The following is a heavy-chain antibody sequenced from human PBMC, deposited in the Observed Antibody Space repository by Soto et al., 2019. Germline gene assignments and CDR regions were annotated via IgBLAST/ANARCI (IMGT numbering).Heavy chain of an antibody. CDR2: SWHDGRDL. V-gene: IGHV3-33*01. CDR1: GFTLDTYG. J-gene: IGHJ3*01. D-gene: IGHD2-21*01. Sequence: QVQLVDSGGGMVQPGGSLRLSCAVSGFTLDTYGMHWVRQAAGQGLEWVAVSWHDGRDLDYADSVRGRFTVFRDDSKNPLFLEMNALRGDDTAVYSCARDCGACTPGQCYSHGFDLWGQGTLVTFSS. CDR3: ARDCGACTPGQCYSHGFDL.